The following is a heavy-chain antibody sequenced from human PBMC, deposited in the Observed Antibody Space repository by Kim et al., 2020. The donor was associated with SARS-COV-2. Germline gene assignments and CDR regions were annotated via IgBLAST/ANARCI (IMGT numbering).Heavy chain of an antibody. J-gene: IGHJ3*01. CDR1: GYTFNRYD. CDR2: MNPNSGNT. D-gene: IGHD3-3*01. CDR3: AGGRFTTIFGVTIRSDGFD. Sequence: ASVKVSCKAAGYTFNRYDINWVRQAPGQGFEWMGWMNPNSGNTGYSQKFQGRVTMTSDTSINTAYMELSGLRFEDTAFYYCAGGRFTTIFGVTIRSDGFD. V-gene: IGHV1-8*01.